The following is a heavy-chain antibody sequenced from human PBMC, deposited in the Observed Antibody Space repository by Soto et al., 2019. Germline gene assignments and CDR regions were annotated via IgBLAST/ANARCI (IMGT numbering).Heavy chain of an antibody. CDR3: ARGNGSKVLDH. J-gene: IGHJ4*02. D-gene: IGHD6-13*01. CDR1: GGSISSSNW. V-gene: IGHV4-4*02. Sequence: PSETLSLTCAVSGGSISSSNWWSWVRQPPGKGLEWIGEFYHSGSTNSNPSLKSRVTISIDRSKNQFSLKLTSVTAADTAVYYCARGNGSKVLDHWGQGTRVTVSS. CDR2: FYHSGST.